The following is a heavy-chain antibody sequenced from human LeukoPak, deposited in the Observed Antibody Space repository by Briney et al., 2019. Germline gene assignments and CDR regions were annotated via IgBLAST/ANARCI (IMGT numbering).Heavy chain of an antibody. V-gene: IGHV3-23*01. CDR3: AKPYDSSGPESYYYYGMDV. CDR2: ISGSGGST. CDR1: GFIFSNFA. D-gene: IGHD3-22*01. Sequence: GGSLRLSCAASGFIFSNFAMTWVRQAPGKGLEWVSDISGSGGSTYYADSVKGRFTISRDNSKNTLYLQMNSLRAEDTAVYYCAKPYDSSGPESYYYYGMDVWGQGTTVTVSS. J-gene: IGHJ6*02.